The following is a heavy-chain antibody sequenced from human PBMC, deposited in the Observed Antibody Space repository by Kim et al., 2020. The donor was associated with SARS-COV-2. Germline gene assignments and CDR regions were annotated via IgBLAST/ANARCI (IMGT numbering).Heavy chain of an antibody. J-gene: IGHJ4*02. CDR1: GFTFSSYG. CDR2: ISYDGSNK. D-gene: IGHD3-10*01. Sequence: GGSLRLSCAASGFTFSSYGMHWVRQAPGKGLEWVAVISYDGSNKYYADSVKGRFTISRDNSKNTLYLQMNSLRAEDTAVYYCAKDRAILWFGRRGPFHFDYWGQGTLVTVSS. V-gene: IGHV3-30*18. CDR3: AKDRAILWFGRRGPFHFDY.